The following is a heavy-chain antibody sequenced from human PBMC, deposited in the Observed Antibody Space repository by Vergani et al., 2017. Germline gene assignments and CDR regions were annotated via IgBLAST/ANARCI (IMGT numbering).Heavy chain of an antibody. D-gene: IGHD3-10*01. CDR2: IKQDGSEK. Sequence: EVQLVESGGGLVQPGGSLRLSCAASGFTFSSYWMSWVRQAPGKGLEWVANIKQDGSEKYYVDSVKGRFTISRDNAKNSLYLQMNSLRAEDMAVYYCARVNYGSGSYYNDYWGQGTLVTVSS. CDR3: ARVNYGSGSYYNDY. J-gene: IGHJ4*02. CDR1: GFTFSSYW. V-gene: IGHV3-7*01.